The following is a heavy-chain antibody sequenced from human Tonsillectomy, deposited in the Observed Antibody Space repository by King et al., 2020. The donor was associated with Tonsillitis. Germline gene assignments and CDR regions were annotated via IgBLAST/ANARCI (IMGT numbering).Heavy chain of an antibody. D-gene: IGHD6-13*01. CDR1: GFTFRTYP. CDR3: ARESLASDASSSWYSPFDY. CDR2: ISYDGTNK. Sequence: VQLVESGGGVVQPGRFLRLSCAASGFTFRTYPMHWVRQAPGKGLEWVAVISYDGTNKYYADSVKGRFTISRDNSKNTLFLQMISMRAEDTAVYYCARESLASDASSSWYSPFDYWGQGTLVSVSS. J-gene: IGHJ4*02. V-gene: IGHV3-30*04.